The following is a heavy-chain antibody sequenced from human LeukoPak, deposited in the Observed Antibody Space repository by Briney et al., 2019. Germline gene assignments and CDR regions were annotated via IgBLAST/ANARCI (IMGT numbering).Heavy chain of an antibody. CDR3: ASSKSSSTSCLYY. D-gene: IGHD2-2*01. J-gene: IGHJ4*02. V-gene: IGHV4-59*01. CDR2: IYYSGST. Sequence: SETLSLTCTVSGGSISGFYWSWIGQPPGKGLEWIGYIYYSGSTNYNPFLKSRVTISVDTSKNQFSLKLSSVTAADTAVYYCASSKSSSTSCLYYWGQGTLVTASS. CDR1: GGSISGFY.